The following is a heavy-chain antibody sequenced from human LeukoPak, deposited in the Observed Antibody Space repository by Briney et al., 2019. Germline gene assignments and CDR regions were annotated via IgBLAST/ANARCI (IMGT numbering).Heavy chain of an antibody. CDR3: ATHNRVLYPQGGDY. V-gene: IGHV4-38-2*01. J-gene: IGHJ4*02. CDR2: IYHSGST. D-gene: IGHD2-2*02. CDR1: GYSISSGYY. Sequence: SETLSLTCAVSGYSISSGYYWGWIRQPPGKGLEGIGSIYHSGSTYYNPSLKSRVTISVDTSKNQFSLKLSSVTAADTAVYYCATHNRVLYPQGGDYWGQGTLVTASS.